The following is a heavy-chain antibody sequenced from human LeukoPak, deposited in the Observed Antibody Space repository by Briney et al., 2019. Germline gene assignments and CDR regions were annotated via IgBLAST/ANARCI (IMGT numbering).Heavy chain of an antibody. D-gene: IGHD4-11*01. Sequence: GGSLRLSCAASGFTFNTYAMHWVRQAPGKGLEGVAFIGHDGTNKYYADSVKGRFTISRDNSKNTLYLQMNSLRAEDTAVYYCAKDRRTTPFDYWGQGTLVTVSS. V-gene: IGHV3-30*02. CDR3: AKDRRTTPFDY. J-gene: IGHJ4*02. CDR1: GFTFNTYA. CDR2: IGHDGTNK.